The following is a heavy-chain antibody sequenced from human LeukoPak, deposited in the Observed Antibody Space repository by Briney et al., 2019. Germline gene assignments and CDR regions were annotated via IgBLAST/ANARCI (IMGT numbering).Heavy chain of an antibody. Sequence: ASVKVSCKASGFTFTNSAVQWVRQARGQRLGWIGWIVVGSGNTNYAQKFQERVTITRDMSTGTAYMELSSLRSEDTAVYYCAAADYGDYERHLPYWGQGTLVTVSS. V-gene: IGHV1-58*01. CDR3: AAADYGDYERHLPY. CDR2: IVVGSGNT. CDR1: GFTFTNSA. J-gene: IGHJ4*02. D-gene: IGHD4-17*01.